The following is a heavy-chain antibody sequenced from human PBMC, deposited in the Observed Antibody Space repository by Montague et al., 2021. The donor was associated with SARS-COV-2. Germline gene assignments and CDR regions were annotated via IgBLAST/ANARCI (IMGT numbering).Heavy chain of an antibody. D-gene: IGHD1-1*01. Sequence: SETLSLTCTVSGGSITVSRYDWGWIRQHPGKGLEWIGCVHYTGTTSYNASLKSRLTISVDTSENQFSLKVTSVTASDTAVYYCARHRANAGSFDIWGQGTMVTVSS. CDR1: GGSITVSRYD. CDR3: ARHRANAGSFDI. CDR2: VHYTGTT. V-gene: IGHV4-39*01. J-gene: IGHJ3*02.